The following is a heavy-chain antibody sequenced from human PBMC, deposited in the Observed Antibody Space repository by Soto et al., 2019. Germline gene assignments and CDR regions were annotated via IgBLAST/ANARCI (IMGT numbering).Heavy chain of an antibody. CDR3: ASGEYYDFWSGYSKDDAFDI. J-gene: IGHJ3*02. Sequence: GGSLRLSCAASGFTFSSYGMHWVRQAPGKGLEWVAVILYDGSNKYYADSVKGRFTISRDNSKNTLYLQMNSLRAEDTAVYYCASGEYYDFWSGYSKDDAFDIWGQGTMVTVSS. D-gene: IGHD3-3*01. CDR1: GFTFSSYG. V-gene: IGHV3-33*01. CDR2: ILYDGSNK.